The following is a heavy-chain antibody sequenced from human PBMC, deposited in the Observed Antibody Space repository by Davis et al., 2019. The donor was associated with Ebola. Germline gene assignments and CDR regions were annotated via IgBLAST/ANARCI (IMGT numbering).Heavy chain of an antibody. CDR2: INPTGGST. D-gene: IGHD4-17*01. V-gene: IGHV1-46*01. J-gene: IGHJ3*01. CDR1: GYSFTNYL. CDR3: ATLSDYDDDVAFDL. Sequence: ASVKVSCKASGYSFTNYLLHWVRQAPGQGLEWMGFINPTGGSTGSAQNFQVRISMTRDTSTSTAYMELNSLRSDDTAVYYCATLSDYDDDVAFDLWGQGTLVTVSS.